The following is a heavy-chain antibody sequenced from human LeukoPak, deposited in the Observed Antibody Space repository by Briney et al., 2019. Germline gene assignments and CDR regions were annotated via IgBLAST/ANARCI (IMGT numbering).Heavy chain of an antibody. CDR2: ISYDGSNK. D-gene: IGHD2-15*01. J-gene: IGHJ5*02. CDR3: AKDRGSGWSDP. CDR1: GFTFSSYG. V-gene: IGHV3-30*18. Sequence: GGSLRLSCAASGFTFSSYGMHWVRQAPGKGLEWVAVISYDGSNKYYADSVKGRFTISRDNSKNTLYLQMNSLRAEDTAVYYRAKDRGSGWSDPGGQGTLVTV.